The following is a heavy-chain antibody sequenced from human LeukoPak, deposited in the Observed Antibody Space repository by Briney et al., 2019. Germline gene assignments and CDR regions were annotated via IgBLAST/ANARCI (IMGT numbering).Heavy chain of an antibody. CDR2: INQSGSP. D-gene: IGHD6-6*01. J-gene: IGHJ6*03. CDR3: VRGLVKQLVRRQIYYYMDV. CDR1: GGSVGDYY. Sequence: SETLSLTCGISGGSVGDYYLSWIRQTPGEGLEWIGEINQSGSPKYNPSLKSRVAIFVDTSSNQLSLNVTSVTAADTAVYYCVRGLVKQLVRRQIYYYMDVWGKGTTVIVSS. V-gene: IGHV4-34*01.